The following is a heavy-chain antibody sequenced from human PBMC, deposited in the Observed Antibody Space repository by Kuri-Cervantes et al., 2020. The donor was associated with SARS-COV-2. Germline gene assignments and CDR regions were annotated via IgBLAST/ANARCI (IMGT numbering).Heavy chain of an antibody. CDR3: AKDIRSSGWSIDY. V-gene: IGHV3-9*01. D-gene: IGHD6-19*01. J-gene: IGHJ4*02. Sequence: SLKISCAASGFTFDDYAMHWVRRAPGKGLEWVSGNSWNSGSIGYANSVKGRFTISRDNAKNSLYLQMNSLRAEDTALYYCAKDIRSSGWSIDYWGQGTLVTVSS. CDR2: NSWNSGSI. CDR1: GFTFDDYA.